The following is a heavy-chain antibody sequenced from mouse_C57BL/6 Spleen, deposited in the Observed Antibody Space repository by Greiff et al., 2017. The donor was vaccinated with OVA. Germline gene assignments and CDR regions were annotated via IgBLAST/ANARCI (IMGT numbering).Heavy chain of an antibody. D-gene: IGHD2-5*01. Sequence: QVQLKESGAELVRPGTSVKVSCKASGYAFTNYLIEWVKQRPGQGLEWIGVINPGSGGTNYNEKFKGKATLTADKSSSTAYMQLSSLTSEDSAVYFCAREGYSNYPYAMDYWGQGTSVTVSS. CDR3: AREGYSNYPYAMDY. CDR1: GYAFTNYL. CDR2: INPGSGGT. V-gene: IGHV1-54*01. J-gene: IGHJ4*01.